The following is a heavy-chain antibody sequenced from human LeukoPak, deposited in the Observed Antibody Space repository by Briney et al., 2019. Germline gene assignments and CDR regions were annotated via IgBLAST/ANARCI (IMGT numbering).Heavy chain of an antibody. D-gene: IGHD6-13*01. CDR1: GGSISSYY. Sequence: SETLSLTCTVSGGSISSYYWSWIRQPPGKGLEWIGYIYYSGSTNYNPSLKGRVTISVDTSKNQFSLKLSSVTAADTAVYYCARHLSPGIAPKDYWGQGTLVTVSS. J-gene: IGHJ4*02. V-gene: IGHV4-59*08. CDR3: ARHLSPGIAPKDY. CDR2: IYYSGST.